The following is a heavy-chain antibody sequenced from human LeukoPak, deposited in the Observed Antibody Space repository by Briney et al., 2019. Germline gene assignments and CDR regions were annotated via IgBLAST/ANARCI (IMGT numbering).Heavy chain of an antibody. CDR3: AREAHGSGTYGLDY. Sequence: SETLSLTCTVSGGSISSYYWSWLRQPPGKGLEWLGYIYYTGSTNYNPSLKSRVTISVDTSRNQCSLKLSSVTTADTAVYYCAREAHGSGTYGLDYWGQGTLVTVSS. D-gene: IGHD3-10*01. J-gene: IGHJ4*02. CDR2: IYYTGST. V-gene: IGHV4-59*01. CDR1: GGSISSYY.